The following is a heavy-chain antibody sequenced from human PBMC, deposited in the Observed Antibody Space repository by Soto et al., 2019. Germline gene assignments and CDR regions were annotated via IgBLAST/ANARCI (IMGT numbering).Heavy chain of an antibody. D-gene: IGHD3-3*01. CDR2: ISSSSSYI. CDR3: ARDSRKTNTIFGVVPLYYYYYGMDV. J-gene: IGHJ6*02. CDR1: GFTFSSYS. V-gene: IGHV3-21*01. Sequence: KPGGSLRLSCAASGFTFSSYSMNWVRQAPGKGLEWVSSISSSSSYIYYADSVKGRFTISRDNAKNSLYLQMNSLRAEDTAVYYCARDSRKTNTIFGVVPLYYYYYGMDVWGQGTTVTVSS.